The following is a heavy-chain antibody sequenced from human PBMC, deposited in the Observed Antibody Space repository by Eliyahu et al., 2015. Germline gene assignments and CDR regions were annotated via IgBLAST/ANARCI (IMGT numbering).Heavy chain of an antibody. CDR2: INHDGSYP. CDR1: GFTLSSXW. D-gene: IGHD3-9*01. Sequence: EVQLVESGGDLVQPGGSLXLXCXXXGFTLSSXWMHWVRQVPGKGLVWVARINHDGSYPSYADSVKGRFTISRDNAKNTVSLQMNSLRAEDTAVYYCVRDGDHYDFLNWGRGTLVTVSS. CDR3: VRDGDHYDFLN. V-gene: IGHV3-74*01. J-gene: IGHJ4*02.